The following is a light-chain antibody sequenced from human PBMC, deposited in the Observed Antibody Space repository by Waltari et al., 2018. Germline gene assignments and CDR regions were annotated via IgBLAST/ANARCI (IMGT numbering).Light chain of an antibody. CDR2: EAF. V-gene: IGKV1-5*03. CDR3: QQYSTYPRT. CDR1: QNLNYW. J-gene: IGKJ1*01. Sequence: DIQMTQSPSTLSASVRDSVTITCRASQNLNYWLAWYQQKPGKAPKLLIYEAFTLESGVPSRFSGSGSGTEFTLTISSLQPDDFATYYCQQYSTYPRTFGQGTKVDI.